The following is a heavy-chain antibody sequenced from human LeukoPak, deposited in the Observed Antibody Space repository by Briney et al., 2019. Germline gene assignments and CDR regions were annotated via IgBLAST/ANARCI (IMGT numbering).Heavy chain of an antibody. Sequence: ASVKLSCKASGYTFTSDDINWVRQATGQGLEWMGWMNHNRGNPGHAQKYQDSGTMTRNTSIGTAYTELSSLRSEDTAVYYCARGPEDGYNYDYWGQGTLLTVSS. V-gene: IGHV1-8*01. D-gene: IGHD5-24*01. CDR2: MNHNRGNP. J-gene: IGHJ4*02. CDR3: ARGPEDGYNYDY. CDR1: GYTFTSDD.